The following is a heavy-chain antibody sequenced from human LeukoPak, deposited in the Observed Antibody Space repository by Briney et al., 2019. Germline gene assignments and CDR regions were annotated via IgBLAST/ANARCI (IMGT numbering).Heavy chain of an antibody. CDR1: GFTFSSYE. CDR3: ARDPPDY. CDR2: VLNSGTTT. J-gene: IGHJ4*02. V-gene: IGHV3-48*03. Sequence: GGSLRLSCAASGFTFSSYEMNWVRQAPGKGLEWVSYVLNSGTTTYYADSVKGRFTISRDNAKNSLYLQMNSLRAEDTGAYYCARDPPDYWGQGILVTVSP.